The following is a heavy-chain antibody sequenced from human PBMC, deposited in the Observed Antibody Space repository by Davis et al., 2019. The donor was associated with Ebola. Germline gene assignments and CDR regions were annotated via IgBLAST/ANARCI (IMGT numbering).Heavy chain of an antibody. CDR3: TTQAPYGDYRDY. CDR2: IKSKANSYAT. D-gene: IGHD4-17*01. Sequence: GESLKISCAASGFTFSNAWMSWVRQAPGKGLEWVGRIKSKANSYATAYAASVKGRFTISRDDSKNTAYLQMNSLKTEDTAVYYCTTQAPYGDYRDYWGQGTLVTVSS. J-gene: IGHJ4*02. V-gene: IGHV3-73*01. CDR1: GFTFSNAW.